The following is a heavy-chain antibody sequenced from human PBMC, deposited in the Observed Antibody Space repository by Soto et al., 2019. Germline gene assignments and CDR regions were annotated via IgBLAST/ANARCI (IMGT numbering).Heavy chain of an antibody. V-gene: IGHV1-18*01. CDR3: ARAEDYYDSSCLRGGMDV. CDR2: IRAYNGNT. D-gene: IGHD3-22*01. CDR1: GYTFTSYG. Sequence: QVQLVQSGAEVKKPGASVKVSCKASGYTFTSYGISWVRQAPGQGLEWMGWIRAYNGNTNYAQRLQGRVTMTRDTPTSTAYMELRSLRSDDTAVYYCARAEDYYDSSCLRGGMDVWGQGTTVTVSS. J-gene: IGHJ6*02.